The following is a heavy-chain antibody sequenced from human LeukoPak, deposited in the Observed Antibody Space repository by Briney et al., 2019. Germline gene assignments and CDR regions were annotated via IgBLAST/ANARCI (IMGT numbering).Heavy chain of an antibody. CDR1: GGSISSYY. Sequence: SETLSLTCTVSGGSISSYYWSWVRQPPGKGLEWIGYIYTSGSTNYNPSLKSRVTISVDTSKNQFSLKLSSATAADTAVYYCASSNPRITIFGVVIPLEFDPWGQGTLVTVSS. CDR2: IYTSGST. CDR3: ASSNPRITIFGVVIPLEFDP. V-gene: IGHV4-4*09. D-gene: IGHD3-3*01. J-gene: IGHJ5*02.